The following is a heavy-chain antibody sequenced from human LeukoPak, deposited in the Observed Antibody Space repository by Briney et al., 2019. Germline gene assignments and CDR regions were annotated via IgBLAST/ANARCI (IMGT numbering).Heavy chain of an antibody. CDR1: GFTFSSYS. V-gene: IGHV3-21*01. CDR3: ARARYSGYGLSGDFLGMDV. D-gene: IGHD5-12*01. J-gene: IGHJ6*04. Sequence: GGSLRLSCAASGFTFSSYSMNWVRQAPGKGLEWVSSISSSSSYIYYADSVKGRFTISRDNAKNSLYLQMNSLRAEDTAVYYCARARYSGYGLSGDFLGMDVWGKGTTVTVSS. CDR2: ISSSSSYI.